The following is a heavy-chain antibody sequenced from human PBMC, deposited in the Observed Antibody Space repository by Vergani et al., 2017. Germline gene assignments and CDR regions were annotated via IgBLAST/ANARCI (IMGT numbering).Heavy chain of an antibody. CDR3: ARVWEYCTNGVCYTRWFDP. V-gene: IGHV4-59*12. Sequence: QVQLQESGPGLVKPSETLSLTCTVSGGSISSYYWSWIRQPPGKGLEWIGYIYYSGSTNYNPSLKSRVTISVDTSKNQFSLKLSSVTAADTAVYYCARVWEYCTNGVCYTRWFDPWSQGSLVTVSS. J-gene: IGHJ5*02. D-gene: IGHD2-8*01. CDR2: IYYSGST. CDR1: GGSISSYY.